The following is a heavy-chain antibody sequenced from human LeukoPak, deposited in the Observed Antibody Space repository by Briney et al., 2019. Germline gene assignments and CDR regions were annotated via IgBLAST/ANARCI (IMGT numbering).Heavy chain of an antibody. V-gene: IGHV4-59*01. D-gene: IGHD3-22*01. J-gene: IGHJ6*03. Sequence: SETLSLTCTVSGGSISSYYWSRIRQPPGKGLEWIGYIYYSGSTNYNPSLKSRVTISVDTSKNQFSLKLKSVTAAYTAVYYCARSSEGRYYYDSSGYSYYYYYMDVWGKGTTGTISS. CDR2: IYYSGST. CDR1: GGSISSYY. CDR3: ARSSEGRYYYDSSGYSYYYYYMDV.